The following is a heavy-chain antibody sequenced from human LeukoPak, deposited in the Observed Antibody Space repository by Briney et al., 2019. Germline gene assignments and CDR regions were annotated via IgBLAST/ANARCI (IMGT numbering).Heavy chain of an antibody. V-gene: IGHV4-59*01. CDR3: ARGFEYNYRYTFGY. J-gene: IGHJ4*02. CDR2: IYSGST. CDR1: GGSISSYY. Sequence: SETLSLTCTVSGGSISSYYWSWIRQPPGKGLEWIGYIYSGSTDYNPSLKSRVTISVGTSRNQFSPQLSSVTAADTAVYYCARGFEYNYRYTFGYWGQGTLVTVSS. D-gene: IGHD5-18*01.